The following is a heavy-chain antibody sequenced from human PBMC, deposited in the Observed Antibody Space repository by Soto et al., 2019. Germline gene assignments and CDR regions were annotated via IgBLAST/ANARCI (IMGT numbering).Heavy chain of an antibody. CDR1: GYTFTSYY. CDR2: INPSGGST. D-gene: IGHD5-18*01. Sequence: ASVKVSCKASGYTFTSYYMHWVRQAPGQGLEWMGIINPSGGSTSYAQKFQGRVTMTRDMSTSTVYMVLSSLRSEYMVVYYCAREGLWPPNPIDYWGQGTLVTVSS. CDR3: AREGLWPPNPIDY. J-gene: IGHJ4*02. V-gene: IGHV1-46*03.